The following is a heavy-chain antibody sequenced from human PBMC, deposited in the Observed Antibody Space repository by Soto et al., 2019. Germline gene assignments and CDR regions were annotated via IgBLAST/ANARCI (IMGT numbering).Heavy chain of an antibody. Sequence: GGSLRLSCAASGFSFSSYATSWVRQAPGMGLEWVSTISGTGRSTYYADSVKGRFTISRDNSENTLYLQVNSLRAEDTAVYYCAKDPSGYTDGYYYYYYMDVWGKGTTVTVSS. CDR2: ISGTGRST. J-gene: IGHJ6*03. D-gene: IGHD6-25*01. V-gene: IGHV3-23*01. CDR3: AKDPSGYTDGYYYYYYMDV. CDR1: GFSFSSYA.